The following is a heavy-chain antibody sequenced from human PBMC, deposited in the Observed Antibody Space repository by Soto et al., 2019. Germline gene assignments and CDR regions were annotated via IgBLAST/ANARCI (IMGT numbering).Heavy chain of an antibody. Sequence: XSVKVSCNAAGYPFTSYYIHWVRQAPGQGLEWMGMINPSGGSTSYAQKFQGRVTMTRDTSTSTVYMELSSLRSEDTAVYYCARGVGASVYCYFDLWGRGTLVTVSS. CDR3: ARGVGASVYCYFDL. J-gene: IGHJ2*01. CDR1: GYPFTSYY. CDR2: INPSGGST. V-gene: IGHV1-46*01. D-gene: IGHD1-26*01.